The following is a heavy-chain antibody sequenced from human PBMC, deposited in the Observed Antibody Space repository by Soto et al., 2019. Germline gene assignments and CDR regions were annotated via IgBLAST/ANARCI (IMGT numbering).Heavy chain of an antibody. Sequence: GRSLRLSCAVFGFTLSSFAMSWVRQAPGKGLEWVSAISGSGGSTYYADSVKGRFTISRDNSKNTLYLQMNSLRAEDTAVYYCAKSSGAYSSGWYPLYYFDYWGQGTLVTVSS. V-gene: IGHV3-23*01. CDR2: ISGSGGST. D-gene: IGHD6-19*01. J-gene: IGHJ4*02. CDR1: GFTLSSFA. CDR3: AKSSGAYSSGWYPLYYFDY.